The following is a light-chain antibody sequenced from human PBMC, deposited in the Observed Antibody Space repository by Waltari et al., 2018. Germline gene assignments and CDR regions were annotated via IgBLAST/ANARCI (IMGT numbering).Light chain of an antibody. CDR2: AIS. CDR3: QQAIYFPWT. V-gene: IGKV1-12*01. J-gene: IGKJ1*01. Sequence: DIQMTQSPSSVSASIGDRVPITFRASQGVDNWLAWYQQKPGKAPKLLIYAISNLHSGVPTRFSGSGSGTDFTLTISGLQPEDFATYFCQQAIYFPWTFGQGTKVEIK. CDR1: QGVDNW.